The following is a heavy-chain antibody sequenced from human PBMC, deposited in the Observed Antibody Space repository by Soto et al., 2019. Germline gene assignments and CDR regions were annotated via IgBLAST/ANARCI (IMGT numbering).Heavy chain of an antibody. J-gene: IGHJ6*02. CDR3: ARDDDQLLGEGHGMDV. V-gene: IGHV1-69*12. CDR2: IIPIFGTA. D-gene: IGHD2-2*01. CDR1: GGTFSSYA. Sequence: QVQLVQSGAEVKKPGSSVKVSCKASGGTFSSYAISWVRQAPGQGLEWMGGIIPIFGTANYAQKFQGRVTITADESTSTAYMELSSLRSEDTAVYYGARDDDQLLGEGHGMDVWGQGTTVTVSS.